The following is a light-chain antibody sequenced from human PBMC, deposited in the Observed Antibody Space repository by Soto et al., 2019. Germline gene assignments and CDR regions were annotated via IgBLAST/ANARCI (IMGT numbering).Light chain of an antibody. CDR3: SSYAGSNTHVV. V-gene: IGLV2-8*01. CDR2: EVS. CDR1: SSDVGGYNY. J-gene: IGLJ2*01. Sequence: QSVLTQPPSASASPGQSVTISCTGTSSDVGGYNYVSWYQQHPGKAPKLMIYEVSKRPSGVPARFSGSKSGNTASLTVSGLQAEDEADYYCSSYAGSNTHVVFGGGTKVTVL.